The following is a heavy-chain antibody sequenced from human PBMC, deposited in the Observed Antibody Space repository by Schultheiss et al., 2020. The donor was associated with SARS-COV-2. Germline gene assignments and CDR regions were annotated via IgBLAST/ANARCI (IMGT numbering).Heavy chain of an antibody. J-gene: IGHJ6*02. Sequence: SQTLSLTCTVSGYSISSGYYWSWIRQPPGKGLEWIGYIYYSGSTNYNPSLKSRVTISVDTSKNQFSLKLSSVTAADTAVYYCARHPPLTTTYYYYYGMDVWGQGTTVTVSS. CDR3: ARHPPLTTTYYYYYGMDV. D-gene: IGHD1-14*01. CDR2: IYYSGST. CDR1: GYSISSGYY. V-gene: IGHV4-59*08.